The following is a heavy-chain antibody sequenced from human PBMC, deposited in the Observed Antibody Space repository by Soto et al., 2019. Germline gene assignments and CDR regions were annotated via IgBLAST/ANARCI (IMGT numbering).Heavy chain of an antibody. V-gene: IGHV1-69*19. Sequence: QVQLVQSGAEVKKPGSSVKVSCKASGGTFSSYAISWVRQAPGQGLEWMGGIIPIFGTANYAQKFQGRVTITADESTSTAYMELSSLRSADTAVYYCARGATSNRRIAAAPMDVWGQGTTVTVSS. J-gene: IGHJ6*02. CDR1: GGTFSSYA. D-gene: IGHD6-13*01. CDR3: ARGATSNRRIAAAPMDV. CDR2: IIPIFGTA.